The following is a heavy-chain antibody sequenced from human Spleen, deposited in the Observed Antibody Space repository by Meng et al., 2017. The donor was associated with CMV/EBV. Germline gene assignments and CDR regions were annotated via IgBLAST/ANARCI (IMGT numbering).Heavy chain of an antibody. CDR2: VSAGGDST. J-gene: IGHJ5*02. D-gene: IGHD4-17*01. CDR1: GFTFKNFA. V-gene: IGHV3-23*01. Sequence: GESLKISCAASGFTFKNFAMSWVRQAPGKGLEWVSGVSAGGDSTYYADSVKGRFTISRDKSRNTLHLQMNSLRAEDTAVYYCAKATHAYDFHDYGDWFDPWGQGTLVTVSS. CDR3: AKATHAYDFHDYGDWFDP.